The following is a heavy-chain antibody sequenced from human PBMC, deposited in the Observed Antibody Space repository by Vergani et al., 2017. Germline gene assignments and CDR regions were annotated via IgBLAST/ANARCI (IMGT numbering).Heavy chain of an antibody. CDR2: IYNNGRT. J-gene: IGHJ4*02. V-gene: IGHV4-39*01. Sequence: QLQLQESGPGLVKPSETLSLTCAVSGDSISRSSYYGGWIRQYPGKGLEWIGSIYNNGRTFSNPSFVSRVSISVDTSNKRLSLLLRSVTATDTAFYYCAGHKLHTFWNGSDSWSPGTLVTVSS. D-gene: IGHD3-3*01. CDR3: AGHKLHTFWNGSDS. CDR1: GDSISRSSYY.